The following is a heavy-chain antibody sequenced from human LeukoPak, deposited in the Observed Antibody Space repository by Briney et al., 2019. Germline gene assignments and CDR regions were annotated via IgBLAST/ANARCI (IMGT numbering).Heavy chain of an antibody. V-gene: IGHV1-69*04. Sequence: SVKVSCKASGGTFSSYAISWVRQAPGQGLEWMGRIIPILGIANYAQKFQGRVTITADKSTSTAYMELSSLRSEDTAVYYCARDRGSVRAFDIWGQGTMVTVSS. CDR2: IIPILGIA. D-gene: IGHD5-12*01. CDR3: ARDRGSVRAFDI. J-gene: IGHJ3*02. CDR1: GGTFSSYA.